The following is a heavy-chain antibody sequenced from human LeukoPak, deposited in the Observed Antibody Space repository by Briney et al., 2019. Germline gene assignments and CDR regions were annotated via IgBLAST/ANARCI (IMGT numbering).Heavy chain of an antibody. CDR3: ARGNANHFDY. CDR2: ISSGGTTK. J-gene: IGHJ4*02. D-gene: IGHD2-8*01. CDR1: GFSFNIYS. Sequence: GGSLRLSCAAYGFSFNIYSMNWVRQAPGKGLEWISYISSGGTTKYHTASVKGRFTISRGNAKNSLYLQMSSLRVEDTAAYYCARGNANHFDYWGQGTLVTVSS. V-gene: IGHV3-48*04.